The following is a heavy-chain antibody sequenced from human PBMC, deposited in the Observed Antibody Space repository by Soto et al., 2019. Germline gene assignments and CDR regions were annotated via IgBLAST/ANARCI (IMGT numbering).Heavy chain of an antibody. CDR3: AREVYYDILTGYYIRPGAFDI. D-gene: IGHD3-9*01. J-gene: IGHJ3*02. CDR2: IYYSGST. Sequence: SETLSLTCTVSGGSISSYYWSWIRQPPGKGLEWIGYIYYSGSTNYNPSLKSRVTISVDTSKNQFSLKLSSVTAAYTAVYYCAREVYYDILTGYYIRPGAFDIWGQGTMVTVSS. V-gene: IGHV4-59*01. CDR1: GGSISSYY.